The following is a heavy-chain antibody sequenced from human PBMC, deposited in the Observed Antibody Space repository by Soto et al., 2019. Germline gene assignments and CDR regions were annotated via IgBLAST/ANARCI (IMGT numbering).Heavy chain of an antibody. V-gene: IGHV4-31*03. CDR2: IYYSGST. CDR1: GGSISSGGYY. CDR3: AATAATSYYYGMDV. J-gene: IGHJ6*02. D-gene: IGHD2-15*01. Sequence: QVQLQESGPGLVKPSQTLSLTCTVSGGSISSGGYYWSWIRQHPGKGREWIGYIYYSGSTYYNPSLKSRVTLSVDTSKNQFSLKLSSVTAADTAVYYCAATAATSYYYGMDVWGQGTTVTVSS.